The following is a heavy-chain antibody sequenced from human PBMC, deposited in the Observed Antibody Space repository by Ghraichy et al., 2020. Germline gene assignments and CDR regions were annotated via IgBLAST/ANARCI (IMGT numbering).Heavy chain of an antibody. V-gene: IGHV1-69*13. Sequence: SVKVSCKASGGTFSSYAISWVRQAPGQGLEWMGGIIPIFGTANYAQKFQGRVTITADESTSTAYMELSSLRSEDTAVYYCARSFGSRLTYGSGSYQYYWGQGTLVTVSS. CDR1: GGTFSSYA. CDR3: ARSFGSRLTYGSGSYQYY. J-gene: IGHJ4*02. D-gene: IGHD3-10*01. CDR2: IIPIFGTA.